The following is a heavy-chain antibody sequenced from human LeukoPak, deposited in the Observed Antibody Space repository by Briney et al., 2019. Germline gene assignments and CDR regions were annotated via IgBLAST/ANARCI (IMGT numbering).Heavy chain of an antibody. Sequence: SETLSLTCTVSGGSISSSSYYWGRIRQPPGQGLEWIGTVFYSGSPYYNPSLKSRVTISMDTSKNQFSLNLTSVTAADTAVYYCARGAFDLWGRGTLVTVSS. CDR2: VFYSGSP. J-gene: IGHJ2*01. V-gene: IGHV4-39*07. CDR1: GGSISSSSYY. CDR3: ARGAFDL.